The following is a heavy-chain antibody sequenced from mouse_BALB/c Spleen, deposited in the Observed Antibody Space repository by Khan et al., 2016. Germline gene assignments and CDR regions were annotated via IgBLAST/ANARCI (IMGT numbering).Heavy chain of an antibody. CDR1: GYSFTRYW. Sequence: QVQLQQPGTELVRPGASVKLSCKASGYSFTRYWMNWVKQRPGQGLEWIGMILPSDSESRLNQKFKDKATLTVDNSSSIAYMQLSSPKSEDSAVYYCTRSAYGNHPYYAMDYWGQGTSVTVSS. V-gene: IGHV1-61*01. J-gene: IGHJ4*01. CDR2: ILPSDSES. D-gene: IGHD2-1*01. CDR3: TRSAYGNHPYYAMDY.